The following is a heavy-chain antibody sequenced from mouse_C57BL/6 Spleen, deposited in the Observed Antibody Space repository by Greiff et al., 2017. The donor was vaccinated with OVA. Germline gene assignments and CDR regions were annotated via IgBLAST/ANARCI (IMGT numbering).Heavy chain of an antibody. D-gene: IGHD1-1*01. Sequence: AASGIDFSRYWMRWVRRAPGKGLEWIGEINPDSSTINYAPSLKDKFIISRDNAKNTLYLQMSKVRSEDTALYYCARRRNSYGSTYYYAMDYWGQGTSVTVSS. J-gene: IGHJ4*01. CDR2: INPDSSTI. V-gene: IGHV4-1*01. CDR3: ARRRNSYGSTYYYAMDY. CDR1: GIDFSRYW.